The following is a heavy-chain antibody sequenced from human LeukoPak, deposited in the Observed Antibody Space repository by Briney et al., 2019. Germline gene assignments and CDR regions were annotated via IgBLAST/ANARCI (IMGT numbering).Heavy chain of an antibody. CDR1: GFTFSSYW. J-gene: IGHJ3*02. CDR3: ARVGSSGYLASDAFAI. D-gene: IGHD3-22*01. CDR2: IKQDGSEK. V-gene: IGHV3-7*01. Sequence: GGSLRLSCAASGFTFSSYWMSWVRQAPGKGLEWVANIKQDGSEKYYVDSVKGRFTISRDNAKNSLYLQMNSLRAEDTAVYYCARVGSSGYLASDAFAIWGQGTMVTVSS.